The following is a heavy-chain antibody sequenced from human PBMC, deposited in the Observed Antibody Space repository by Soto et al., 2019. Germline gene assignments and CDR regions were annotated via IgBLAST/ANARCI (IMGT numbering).Heavy chain of an antibody. CDR1: GGTFKNYG. CDR2: IIPMFGVA. Sequence: QVQLVQSGAEVKKPGSSVRVSCRTSGGTFKNYGFSWVRQAPGQGLEWVGGIIPMFGVANYGQIFQGRLTITADASTNTAYMDLSSLKSEATAVYYCAGEVGGTGLHLLGQGTQVSGSS. V-gene: IGHV1-69*12. D-gene: IGHD1-26*01. CDR3: AGEVGGTGLHL. J-gene: IGHJ5*02.